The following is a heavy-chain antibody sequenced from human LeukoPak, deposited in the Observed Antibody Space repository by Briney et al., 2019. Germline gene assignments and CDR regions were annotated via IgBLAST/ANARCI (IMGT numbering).Heavy chain of an antibody. Sequence: GKSLRLSCAASGFTFSSYTMKWVRQAPGKGLEWVSYITSSSSTIYYADSVKGRFTISRDNAKNSLYLQMNGLRDEDTAVYYCARGHTPPIDYWGQGTLVTVSS. CDR3: ARGHTPPIDY. D-gene: IGHD2-15*01. J-gene: IGHJ4*02. V-gene: IGHV3-48*02. CDR1: GFTFSSYT. CDR2: ITSSSSTI.